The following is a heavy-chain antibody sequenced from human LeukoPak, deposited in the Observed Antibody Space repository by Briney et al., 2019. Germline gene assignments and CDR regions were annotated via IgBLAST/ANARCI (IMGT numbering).Heavy chain of an antibody. CDR3: AKEPTSYSSGWYFHD. D-gene: IGHD6-25*01. CDR2: ISYDGNNK. Sequence: GGSLRLSCAASGFTFSSYAMYWVRQAPGKGLEWVAVISYDGNNKYYADSVKGRFTISRDNSKNTLDLEMDSLRTEDTAVYYCAKEPTSYSSGWYFHDWGQGTLVIVSS. J-gene: IGHJ1*01. CDR1: GFTFSSYA. V-gene: IGHV3-30-3*01.